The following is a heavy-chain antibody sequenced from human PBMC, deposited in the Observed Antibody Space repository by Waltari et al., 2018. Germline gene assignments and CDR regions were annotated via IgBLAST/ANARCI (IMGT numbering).Heavy chain of an antibody. D-gene: IGHD2-21*02. CDR2: IYYTGSN. CDR3: ARGGGGDWEWFDP. V-gene: IGHV4-59*01. Sequence: QVQLQESGPSLLKPSETLSLICTVSGGSISGFYWSWVRQPPGTGLDWNGYIYYTGSNHFNPALKSRVTRSVDTSKNQFSLKLSSVTAADTAFYYCARGGGGDWEWFDPWGQGTLVTVSS. CDR1: GGSISGFY. J-gene: IGHJ5*02.